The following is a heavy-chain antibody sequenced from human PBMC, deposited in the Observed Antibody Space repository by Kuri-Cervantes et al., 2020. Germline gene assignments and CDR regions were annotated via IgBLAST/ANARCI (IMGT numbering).Heavy chain of an antibody. CDR3: ARENEYGAPNDGFDI. V-gene: IGHV4-30-4*08. J-gene: IGHJ3*02. CDR2: IYYSGSS. CDR1: GGSLSGYY. D-gene: IGHD4-17*01. Sequence: SQTLSLTCAVYGGSLSGYYWSWIRQPPGKGLEWIGYIYYSGSSYYNPSLRSRVTISVDTSKNQFSLRLNSVTAADTAVYYCARENEYGAPNDGFDIWGQGTMVTVSS.